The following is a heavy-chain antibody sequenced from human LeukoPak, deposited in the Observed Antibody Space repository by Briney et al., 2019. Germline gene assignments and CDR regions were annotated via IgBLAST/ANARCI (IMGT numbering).Heavy chain of an antibody. CDR3: ARDKYGMDV. J-gene: IGHJ6*02. V-gene: IGHV4-30-2*01. Sequence: SETLSLTCAVSGGSISSGGYSWSWIRQPPGKGLEWIGYIYHSGTTYYNPSLKSRVTISVDRSKNQLSLRLSSVTAADTAVYYCARDKYGMDVWGQGTTVTVSS. CDR2: IYHSGTT. CDR1: GGSISSGGYS.